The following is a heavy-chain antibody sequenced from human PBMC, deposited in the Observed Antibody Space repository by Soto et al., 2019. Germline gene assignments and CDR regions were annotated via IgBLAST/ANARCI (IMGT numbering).Heavy chain of an antibody. D-gene: IGHD3-9*01. CDR3: ARHPNMYYDILTGYYISNWFDP. J-gene: IGHJ5*02. Sequence: GESLKISCKGSGYSFTSYWISWVRQMPGKGLEWMGRIDPSDSYTNYSPSFQGHVTISADKSISTAYLQWSSLKASDTAMYYCARHPNMYYDILTGYYISNWFDPWGQGTLVTVSS. V-gene: IGHV5-10-1*01. CDR1: GYSFTSYW. CDR2: IDPSDSYT.